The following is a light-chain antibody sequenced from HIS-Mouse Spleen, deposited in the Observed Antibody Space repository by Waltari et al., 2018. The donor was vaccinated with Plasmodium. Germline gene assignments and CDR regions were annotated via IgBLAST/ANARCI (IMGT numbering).Light chain of an antibody. J-gene: IGKJ1*01. CDR3: QQSYSTWT. V-gene: IGKV1-39*01. CDR2: AAS. Sequence: DIQMTQSPSSLSASVGDRVTITCRASQSISNYLTWYQQKPGKAPKFLIYAASTLQSVVPSRVSGSGSGTDFILTISSLQPEDFATYYCQQSYSTWTFGQGTKVEIK. CDR1: QSISNY.